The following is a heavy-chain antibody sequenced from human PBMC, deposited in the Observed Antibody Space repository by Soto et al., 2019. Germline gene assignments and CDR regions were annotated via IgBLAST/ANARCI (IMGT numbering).Heavy chain of an antibody. CDR3: ARVNWADAFDI. CDR1: GGSISSYY. D-gene: IGHD7-27*01. CDR2: IYYSGST. J-gene: IGHJ3*02. Sequence: SETLSLTCTVSGGSISSYYWSWIRQPPGKGLEWIGYIYYSGSTNYNPSLKSRVTISVDTSKNQFSLKLSSVTAADTAVYYCARVNWADAFDIWGQGTMVTVSS. V-gene: IGHV4-59*01.